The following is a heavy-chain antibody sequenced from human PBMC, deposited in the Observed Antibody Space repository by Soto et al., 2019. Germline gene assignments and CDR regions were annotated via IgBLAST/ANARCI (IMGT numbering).Heavy chain of an antibody. J-gene: IGHJ4*02. V-gene: IGHV3-30*04. D-gene: IGHD6-19*01. CDR1: GFTFSSYA. CDR2: ISYDGSNK. Sequence: PGGSLRLSCAASGFTFSSYAMHWVRQAPGKGLEWVAVISYDGSNKYYADSVKGRFTISRDNSKNTLYLQMNSLRAEDTAVYYCAKDQGSGWYFYFDYWGQGTLVTVSS. CDR3: AKDQGSGWYFYFDY.